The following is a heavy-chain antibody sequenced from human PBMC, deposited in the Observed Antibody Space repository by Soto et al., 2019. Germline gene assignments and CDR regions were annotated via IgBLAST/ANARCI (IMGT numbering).Heavy chain of an antibody. Sequence: ASVKVSCKASGYTFVDYALHWVRQAPGQGLEWMGIINPSGGSTSYAQKFQGRVTMTRDTSTSTVYMELSSLRSEDTAVYYCARDRAQYYYDSSGYYFDYWGQGTLVTVSS. CDR3: ARDRAQYYYDSSGYYFDY. CDR2: INPSGGST. D-gene: IGHD3-22*01. CDR1: GYTFVDYA. J-gene: IGHJ4*02. V-gene: IGHV1-46*01.